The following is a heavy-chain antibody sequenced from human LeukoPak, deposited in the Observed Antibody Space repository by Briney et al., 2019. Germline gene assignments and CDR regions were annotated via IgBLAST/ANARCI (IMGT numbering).Heavy chain of an antibody. Sequence: PGGSLRLSCAASGFTFSGYWMHWVRQAPGKGLVWVSRINTDGSTTTYAESVTGRFTISRDNAKNTLHLQMNSLRAEDTAVYYCARGGRTEPAASVDWGQGTLVTVSS. CDR2: INTDGSTT. D-gene: IGHD2-2*01. J-gene: IGHJ4*02. V-gene: IGHV3-74*03. CDR1: GFTFSGYW. CDR3: ARGGRTEPAASVD.